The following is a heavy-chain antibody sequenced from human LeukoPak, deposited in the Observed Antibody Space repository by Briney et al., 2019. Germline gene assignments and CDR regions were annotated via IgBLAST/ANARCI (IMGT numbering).Heavy chain of an antibody. CDR2: INPNSGGT. CDR3: ARAFAVWVTFIGY. V-gene: IGHV1-2*02. CDR1: GYTFTGYY. Sequence: ASVKVSCKASGYTFTGYYMHWVRQAPGQGLEWMGWINPNSGGTNYAKKFQGRVTMTRDTSISTAYMELSRMRSDDTAVYYCARAFAVWVTFIGYWGQGTLVTVSS. D-gene: IGHD3-16*01. J-gene: IGHJ4*02.